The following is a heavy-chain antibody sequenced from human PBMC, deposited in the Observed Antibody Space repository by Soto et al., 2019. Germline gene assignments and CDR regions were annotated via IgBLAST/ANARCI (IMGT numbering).Heavy chain of an antibody. J-gene: IGHJ4*02. CDR2: INAGNGNT. V-gene: IGHV1-3*01. CDR3: ARGVVVVAATDY. Sequence: EASVKVSCKASGYTFTSYAMHWVRQAPGQRLEWMGWINAGNGNTKYSQKFQGRVTITRDTSASTAYMELSSLRSEDTAVYYCARGVVVVAATDYWGQGTLVTVSS. CDR1: GYTFTSYA. D-gene: IGHD2-15*01.